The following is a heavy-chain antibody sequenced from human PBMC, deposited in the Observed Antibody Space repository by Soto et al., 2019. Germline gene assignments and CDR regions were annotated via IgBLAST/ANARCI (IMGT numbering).Heavy chain of an antibody. CDR1: GFTFGSSA. Sequence: LVQSGPDVKKPGTSVKVSCKTSGFTFGSSAVQWVRQVRGQRLEWIGWIVVASGYSNVAQKFQDRVSLTRDLSTNTAFMELSSLTSEDSAMHYCAADVIGVAGDFDHWGQGTLVSVSS. J-gene: IGHJ4*02. CDR3: AADVIGVAGDFDH. CDR2: IVVASGYS. V-gene: IGHV1-58*01. D-gene: IGHD6-19*01.